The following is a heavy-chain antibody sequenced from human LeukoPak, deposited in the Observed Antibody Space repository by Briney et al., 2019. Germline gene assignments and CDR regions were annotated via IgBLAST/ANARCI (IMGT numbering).Heavy chain of an antibody. Sequence: GGSLRLSCAASGFTFSSYWMHWVRQAPGKGLVWVSRINSDGSSTSYADSVKGRFTISRDNAKNSLYLQMNSLRAEDTAVYYCARDGESHYYYYMDVWGKGTTVTISS. D-gene: IGHD3-10*01. V-gene: IGHV3-74*01. CDR1: GFTFSSYW. CDR3: ARDGESHYYYYMDV. CDR2: INSDGSST. J-gene: IGHJ6*03.